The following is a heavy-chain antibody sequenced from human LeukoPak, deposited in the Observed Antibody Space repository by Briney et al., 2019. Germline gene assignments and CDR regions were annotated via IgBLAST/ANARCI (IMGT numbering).Heavy chain of an antibody. CDR1: GGTFSSYT. D-gene: IGHD5-24*01. CDR3: ASGWLQSHDAFDI. V-gene: IGHV1-69*02. CDR2: IIPILGIA. Sequence: SVKVSCKASGGTFSSYTISWVRQAPGQGLEWMGRIIPILGIANYAQELQGRVTITADKSTSTGYMELSSLRSEDTAVYYCASGWLQSHDAFDIWGQGTMVTVSS. J-gene: IGHJ3*02.